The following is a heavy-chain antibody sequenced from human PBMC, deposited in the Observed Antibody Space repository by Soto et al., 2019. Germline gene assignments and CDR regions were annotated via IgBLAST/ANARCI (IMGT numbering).Heavy chain of an antibody. J-gene: IGHJ5*02. Sequence: QVQLQQWGAGLLKPPETLSLTCAVYGGSLSGYYWSWIRQPPEKGLEWIGEINHSGSTNYNPSLKSRGTISVDTSKNQFSLKLSSVTAADTAVYYCASRTFDWFFDPWGQGTLVTVSS. V-gene: IGHV4-34*01. D-gene: IGHD3-9*01. CDR3: ASRTFDWFFDP. CDR1: GGSLSGYY. CDR2: INHSGST.